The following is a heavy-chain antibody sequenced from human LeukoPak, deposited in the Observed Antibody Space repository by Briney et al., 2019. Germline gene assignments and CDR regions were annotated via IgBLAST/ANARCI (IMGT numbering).Heavy chain of an antibody. CDR3: AKDPSYYDFWSGSSPNWYFDL. CDR2: ISPSSHYI. V-gene: IGHV3-21*04. J-gene: IGHJ2*01. D-gene: IGHD3-3*01. Sequence: GGSLRLSCAGSGFTFSNYSINWVRQAPGKGLEWVSSISPSSHYIYYADSVRGRFTISRDNARNSLYLQMNSLRDEDTAVYYCAKDPSYYDFWSGSSPNWYFDLWGRGTLVTVSS. CDR1: GFTFSNYS.